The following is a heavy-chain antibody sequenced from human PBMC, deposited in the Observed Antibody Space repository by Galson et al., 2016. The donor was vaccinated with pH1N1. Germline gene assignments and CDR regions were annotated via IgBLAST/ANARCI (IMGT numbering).Heavy chain of an antibody. J-gene: IGHJ4*02. V-gene: IGHV3-9*01. D-gene: IGHD3-10*01. CDR1: GFAFDDFA. Sequence: SLRLSCAASGFAFDDFAMHWVRHVPGKGLEWVSGISWNSNSIGYADSVKGRFTISRDSAKKSLFLQMNSLRVEDTALYYCAKGAWRYYVGSGSFNYWGQGTQVTVSS. CDR3: AKGAWRYYVGSGSFNY. CDR2: ISWNSNSI.